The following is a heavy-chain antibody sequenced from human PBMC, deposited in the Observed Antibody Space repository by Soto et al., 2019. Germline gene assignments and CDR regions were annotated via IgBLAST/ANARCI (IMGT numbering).Heavy chain of an antibody. Sequence: QVQLVQSGAEVKKPGSSVKVSCTASGGTFSSYAISWVRQAPGQGLEWMGGIIPIFGTANYAQKFQGRVTIPADESTSTAYMELSSLRSEDAAVYYCATELNSGSYYRFDPWGQGTLVTVSS. CDR1: GGTFSSYA. D-gene: IGHD1-26*01. J-gene: IGHJ5*02. V-gene: IGHV1-69*01. CDR3: ATELNSGSYYRFDP. CDR2: IIPIFGTA.